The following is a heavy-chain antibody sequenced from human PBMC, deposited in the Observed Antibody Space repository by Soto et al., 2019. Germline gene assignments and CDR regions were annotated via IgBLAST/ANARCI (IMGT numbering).Heavy chain of an antibody. Sequence: QVQLQESGPGLVRPSETLSLTCGVSGDSINSHYWSWIRQPPGKGLEWIGFIYYSGSTKYNPSLVSRVTISVDTSKNQFSLKLSSVTTADTAVYYCARESAGSGKNNWFDPWGQGTLVTVSS. CDR1: GDSINSHY. CDR3: ARESAGSGKNNWFDP. D-gene: IGHD3-10*01. CDR2: IYYSGST. V-gene: IGHV4-59*11. J-gene: IGHJ5*02.